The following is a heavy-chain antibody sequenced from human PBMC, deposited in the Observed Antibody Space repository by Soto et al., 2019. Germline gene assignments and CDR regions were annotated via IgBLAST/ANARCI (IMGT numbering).Heavy chain of an antibody. CDR2: ILSDGNNK. CDR1: GFTFSSYG. Sequence: QVQLVESGGGVVQPGRSLRLSCAASGFTFSSYGMHWVRQAPGKGLEWVAVILSDGNNKFYADSVKGRFTISRDNSKNTLYLQMDSLRVEDTAVYYCAKGRGNYWAIDSWGQGNLVTVSS. J-gene: IGHJ4*02. D-gene: IGHD1-7*01. V-gene: IGHV3-30*18. CDR3: AKGRGNYWAIDS.